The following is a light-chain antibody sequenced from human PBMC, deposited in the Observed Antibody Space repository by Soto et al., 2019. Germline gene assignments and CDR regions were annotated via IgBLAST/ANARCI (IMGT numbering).Light chain of an antibody. V-gene: IGKV3-11*01. J-gene: IGKJ5*01. CDR2: DAS. CDR1: QSVSSN. CDR3: QQRTNWPIT. Sequence: ETVLTQSPATLSLSPGERATLSCGASQSVSSNLAWYQQKPGQAPRLLISDASNRATGIPARFSGSGSGADFTLTISSLEPEDFAVYYCQQRTNWPITFGQGTRLEIK.